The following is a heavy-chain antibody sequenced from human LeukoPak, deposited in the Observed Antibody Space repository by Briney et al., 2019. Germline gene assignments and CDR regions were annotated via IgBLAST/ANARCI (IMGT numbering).Heavy chain of an antibody. CDR3: ASLSEQLDYYYYYMDV. J-gene: IGHJ6*03. D-gene: IGHD6-6*01. V-gene: IGHV1-18*01. Sequence: ASVRVSCKASGYTFSSYDINWVRQAPGQGLEWMGWISAYNGNTNCAQKLQGRVTMTTDTSTSTAYMELRSLRSDDTAVYYCASLSEQLDYYYYYMDVWGKGTTVTVSS. CDR1: GYTFSSYD. CDR2: ISAYNGNT.